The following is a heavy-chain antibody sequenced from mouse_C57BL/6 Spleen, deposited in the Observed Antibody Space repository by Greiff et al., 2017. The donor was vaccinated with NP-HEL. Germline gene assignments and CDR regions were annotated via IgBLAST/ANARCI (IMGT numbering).Heavy chain of an antibody. CDR2: INPNNGGT. J-gene: IGHJ1*03. V-gene: IGHV1-26*01. CDR3: ARSTGTRGVWYFDV. Sequence: EVKLVESGPELVKPGASVKISCKASGYTFTDYYMNWVKQSHGKSLEWIGDINPNNGGTSYNQKFKGKATLTVDKSSSTAYMELRSLTSEDSAVYYCARSTGTRGVWYFDVWGTGTTVTVSS. D-gene: IGHD4-1*02. CDR1: GYTFTDYY.